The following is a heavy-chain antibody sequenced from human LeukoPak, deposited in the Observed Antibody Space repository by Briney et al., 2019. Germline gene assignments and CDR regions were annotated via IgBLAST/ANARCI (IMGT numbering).Heavy chain of an antibody. D-gene: IGHD6-13*01. J-gene: IGHJ5*02. CDR2: ISRSGRTL. CDR1: AFTFSSYE. Sequence: GGSLRLSCAVSAFTFSSYEMNWVRQAPGKGLEWVSYISRSGRTLYYADSVKGRFTISRDNAKNSLYLQMDSLRAEDTAVYYCARVLRYSSSWYGSSWFDPWGQGTLVTVSS. CDR3: ARVLRYSSSWYGSSWFDP. V-gene: IGHV3-48*03.